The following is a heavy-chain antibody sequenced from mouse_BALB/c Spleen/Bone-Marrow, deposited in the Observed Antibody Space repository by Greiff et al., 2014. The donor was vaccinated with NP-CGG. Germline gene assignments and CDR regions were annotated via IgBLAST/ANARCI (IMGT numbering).Heavy chain of an antibody. CDR2: IYPGDGGT. CDR3: ARDDYGY. CDR1: GYTFTSYY. Sequence: QVQLQQSGPELVKPGASVKMSCKASGYTFTSYYIHWVKQRPGQGLEWIGWIYPGDGGTKYNEKFKGKTTLTADKSSSTVYMLLSSLTSEDSAIYFCARDDYGYWGQGTLVTVSA. V-gene: IGHV1S56*01. D-gene: IGHD2-4*01. J-gene: IGHJ3*01.